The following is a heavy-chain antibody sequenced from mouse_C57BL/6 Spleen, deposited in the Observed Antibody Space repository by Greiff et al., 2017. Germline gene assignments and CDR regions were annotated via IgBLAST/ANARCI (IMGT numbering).Heavy chain of an antibody. D-gene: IGHD2-1*01. J-gene: IGHJ2*01. CDR2: FYPGSGSI. CDR3: AGRGYGNYCGFDY. Sequence: QVQLKQSGAELVKPGASVKLSCKASGYTFTEYTIHWVKQRSGQGLEWIGWFYPGSGSIKYNEKFKDKATLTADKYSSTVYMELSRLTADDSAVYYGAGRGYGNYCGFDYWGQGTTLTVSS. V-gene: IGHV1-62-2*01. CDR1: GYTFTEYT.